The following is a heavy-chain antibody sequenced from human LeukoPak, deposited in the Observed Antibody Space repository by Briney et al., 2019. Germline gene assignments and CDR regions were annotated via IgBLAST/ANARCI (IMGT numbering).Heavy chain of an antibody. V-gene: IGHV4-59*01. CDR3: ARVSGSGWSGYGFDY. D-gene: IGHD6-19*01. J-gene: IGHJ4*02. CDR2: IYYSGST. Sequence: SETLSLTCTVSGGSISSYYRSWIRQPPGKGLEWIGCIYYSGSTNYNPSLKSRVTISVDTSKNQFSLKLSSVTAADTAVYYCARVSGSGWSGYGFDYWGQGTLVTVSS. CDR1: GGSISSYY.